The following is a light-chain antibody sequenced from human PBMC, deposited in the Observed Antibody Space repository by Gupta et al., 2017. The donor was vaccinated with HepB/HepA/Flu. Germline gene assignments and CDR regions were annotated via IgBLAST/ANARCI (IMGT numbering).Light chain of an antibody. CDR2: RNI. J-gene: IGLJ2*01. V-gene: IGLV1-47*01. CDR1: SSNIGKNT. Sequence: SVLTQPPSASGTPGQRVTISCSGSSSNIGKNTVYWYHQLPGTAPKLLIFRNIQRPSGVPDRFSGSKSGTSASLAISGLRAEDEADYYCAAWDASRSAGVIGGGTKLTVL. CDR3: AAWDASRSAGV.